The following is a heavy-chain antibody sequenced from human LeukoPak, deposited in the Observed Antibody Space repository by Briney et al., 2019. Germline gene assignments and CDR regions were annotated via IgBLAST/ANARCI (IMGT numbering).Heavy chain of an antibody. CDR1: GYTFTSYY. J-gene: IGHJ4*02. V-gene: IGHV1-46*01. CDR2: INPSGGNT. Sequence: ASVKVSCKASGYTFTSYYFHWVRQAPGQGLEWMGLINPSGGNTNYAQKFQGRVTVTRDTSTSTVYMELSSLRSNDTAVYYCAGVGGSYYLFAYWGQGTLVTVSS. D-gene: IGHD1-26*01. CDR3: AGVGGSYYLFAY.